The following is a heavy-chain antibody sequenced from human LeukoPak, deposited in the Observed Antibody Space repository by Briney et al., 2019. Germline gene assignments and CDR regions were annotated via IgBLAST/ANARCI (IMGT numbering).Heavy chain of an antibody. CDR2: IWSDGSNK. Sequence: PGGSLRLSCAASGFTFSSYGMHWVRQAPGKGLEWVAVIWSDGSNKYYADSVKGRFTISRDNSKNSLYLQINSLRAEDTAVYCCARGLTPDYWGQGTLVTVSS. CDR1: GFTFSSYG. D-gene: IGHD4/OR15-4a*01. J-gene: IGHJ4*02. CDR3: ARGLTPDY. V-gene: IGHV3-33*01.